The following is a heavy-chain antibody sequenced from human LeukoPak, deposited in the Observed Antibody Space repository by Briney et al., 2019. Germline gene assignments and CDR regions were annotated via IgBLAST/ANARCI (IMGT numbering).Heavy chain of an antibody. CDR1: GFTFSSFE. Sequence: PGGSLRLSCEASGFTFSSFEMNWVRQAPGKGLEWVSNIKSSGSPIYYADSVKGRFTISRDNSKNTLYLQMNSLRAEDTAVFYCARGSEAGSSSWLDYWGQGTLVTVSS. J-gene: IGHJ4*02. D-gene: IGHD6-13*01. CDR3: ARGSEAGSSSWLDY. CDR2: IKSSGSPI. V-gene: IGHV3-48*03.